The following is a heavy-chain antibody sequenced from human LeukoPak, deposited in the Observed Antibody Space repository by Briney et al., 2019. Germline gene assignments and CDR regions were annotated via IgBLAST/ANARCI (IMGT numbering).Heavy chain of an antibody. Sequence: PGGSLRLSCAASGFTFSSYAMSWVRQAPGKGLEWVANIKQDGSEKYYVDSVKGRFTISRDNAKNSLYLQMNSLRAEDTAVYYCARENGSSWYQNNWFDPWGQGTLVTVSS. CDR1: GFTFSSYA. CDR2: IKQDGSEK. CDR3: ARENGSSWYQNNWFDP. D-gene: IGHD6-13*01. V-gene: IGHV3-7*01. J-gene: IGHJ5*02.